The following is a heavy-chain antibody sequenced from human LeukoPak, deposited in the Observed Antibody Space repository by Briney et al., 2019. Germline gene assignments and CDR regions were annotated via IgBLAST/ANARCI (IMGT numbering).Heavy chain of an antibody. D-gene: IGHD2-2*01. V-gene: IGHV4-59*01. CDR2: IYYSGST. CDR3: ARVPAATYYFDY. J-gene: IGHJ4*02. Sequence: SETLSLTCTVSGGSISSYYWSWIRQPPGKGLEWIGYIYYSGSTNYHPSLKSRVTISVDTSKNQFSLKLSSVTAADTAVYYCARVPAATYYFDYWGQGTLVTVSS. CDR1: GGSISSYY.